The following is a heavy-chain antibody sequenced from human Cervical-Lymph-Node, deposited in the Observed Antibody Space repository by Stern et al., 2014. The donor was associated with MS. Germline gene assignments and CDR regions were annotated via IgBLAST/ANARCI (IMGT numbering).Heavy chain of an antibody. CDR2: IIPILGLP. V-gene: IGHV1-69*09. D-gene: IGHD2-15*01. Sequence: VQLVESGAEVKKPGSSVNVSCKASGGTFISSYAITWMRQAPGQGLEWMGRIIPILGLPNYAQKFQGRVTLTADTSTSTTYMELSSLRSEDTAVYYCAAGVFSNRAAATLHNLFDPWGQGTLVTVSS. CDR1: GGTFISSYA. J-gene: IGHJ5*02. CDR3: AAGVFSNRAAATLHNLFDP.